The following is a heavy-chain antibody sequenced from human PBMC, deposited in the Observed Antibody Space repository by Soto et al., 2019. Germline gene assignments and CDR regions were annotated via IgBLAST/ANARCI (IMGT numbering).Heavy chain of an antibody. J-gene: IGHJ4*02. CDR3: ARGPPFH. D-gene: IGHD3-16*01. V-gene: IGHV4-30-2*01. CDR1: GGSISSGGYS. CDR2: IYHSGST. Sequence: TLSLTCAVSGGSISSGGYSWSWIRQPPGKGLEWIGYIYHSGSTYYNPSLKSRVTISVDRSKNQFSLKLSSVTAADTAVYYCARGPPFHWGQGTLVTVSS.